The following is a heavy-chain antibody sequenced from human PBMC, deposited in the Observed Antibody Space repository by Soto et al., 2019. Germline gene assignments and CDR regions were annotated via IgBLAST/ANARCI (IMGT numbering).Heavy chain of an antibody. CDR2: ISAFNGDT. V-gene: IGHV1-18*04. CDR1: GYTFTSYG. CDR3: AREAGWQRMVPYD. D-gene: IGHD6-25*01. Sequence: QVQLGQSGTEVKKPGASVNVSCKAFGYTFTSYGFSWGRQVPGQGLEWLGWISAFNGDTQYAQTMKGRLTVTTDTSTTTVHMELRSLTPADTAVYYCAREAGWQRMVPYDWGQGTLVTVS. J-gene: IGHJ4*02.